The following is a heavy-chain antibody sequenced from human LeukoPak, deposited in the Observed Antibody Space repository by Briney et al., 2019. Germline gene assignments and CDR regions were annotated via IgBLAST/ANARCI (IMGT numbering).Heavy chain of an antibody. J-gene: IGHJ5*02. CDR2: IYHTGST. Sequence: IYHTGSTSYSPSLKSRVTISADTSQNQFSLKLSSVTAADTAVYYCARGRSIAAAGTSTFDPWGQGTLVTVSS. CDR3: ARGRSIAAAGTSTFDP. D-gene: IGHD6-13*01. V-gene: IGHV4-59*09.